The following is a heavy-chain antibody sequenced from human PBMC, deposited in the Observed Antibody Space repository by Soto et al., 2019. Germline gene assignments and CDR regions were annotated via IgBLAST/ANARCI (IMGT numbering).Heavy chain of an antibody. CDR2: ISSSSNTI. J-gene: IGHJ4*02. CDR1: GFTFSSYS. V-gene: IGHV3-48*02. Sequence: EVQLVESGGGLVQPGGSLRLSCAASGFTFSSYSMSWVRQAPGKGLEWVSYISSSSNTIYYADSVKGRFTISRDNAKNSLHLQMNSLRDEDTAVYYCARGTSHPDYWGQGTLVTDSS. D-gene: IGHD2-2*01. CDR3: ARGTSHPDY.